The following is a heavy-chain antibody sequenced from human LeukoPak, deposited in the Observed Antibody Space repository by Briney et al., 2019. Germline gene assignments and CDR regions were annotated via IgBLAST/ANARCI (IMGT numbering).Heavy chain of an antibody. Sequence: GGSLRLSCPASGFTFSSYGMHWLRQAPGKGLAGVAFIRYDGSNKYYADSVKGRFTISRDNSKNTLYLQMNSLRAEDTAVYYCAKDSACTSETLHWGQGTLVTVSS. CDR3: AKDSACTSETLH. J-gene: IGHJ4*02. CDR2: IRYDGSNK. V-gene: IGHV3-30*02. CDR1: GFTFSSYG. D-gene: IGHD2-8*01.